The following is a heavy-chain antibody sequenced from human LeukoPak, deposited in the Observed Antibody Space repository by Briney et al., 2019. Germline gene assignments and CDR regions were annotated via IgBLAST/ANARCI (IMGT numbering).Heavy chain of an antibody. CDR2: IYYSGST. CDR1: GGSISSYY. J-gene: IGHJ6*02. V-gene: IGHV4-59*01. Sequence: SETLSLTCTVSGGSISSYYWSWIRQPPGKGLEWIGYIYYSGSTNYNPSLKSRVTISVDTSKNQFSLKLSSVTAADTAVYYCARGILLWFGELESGMDVWGQGTTVTVSS. D-gene: IGHD3-10*01. CDR3: ARGILLWFGELESGMDV.